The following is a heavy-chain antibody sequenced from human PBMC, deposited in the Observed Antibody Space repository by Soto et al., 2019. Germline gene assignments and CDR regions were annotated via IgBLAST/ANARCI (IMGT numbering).Heavy chain of an antibody. Sequence: PSETLSLTCTVSGGTISSGDNYWRWIRQPPGKGLEGIVYIYYSGSTYYNPSLKSRVTLSVDTSKNQFFQMLSCVTAADKAVYSRPNGNYYIVTGTPTYYYYGMDVWGQGTPVTVSS. CDR3: PNGNYYIVTGTPTYYYYGMDV. V-gene: IGHV4-30-4*01. D-gene: IGHD3-9*01. J-gene: IGHJ6*02. CDR2: IYYSGST. CDR1: GGTISSGDNY.